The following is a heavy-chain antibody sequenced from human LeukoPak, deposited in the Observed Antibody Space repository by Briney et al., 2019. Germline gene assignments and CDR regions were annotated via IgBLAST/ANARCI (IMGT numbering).Heavy chain of an antibody. V-gene: IGHV1-18*01. CDR2: ISAYNGNT. CDR1: GYTFTSYG. J-gene: IGHJ3*02. CDR3: ARDITRYYYDSSQHTANDAFDI. Sequence: ASVKVSCKASGYTFTSYGISWVRQAPGQGLEWMGWISAYNGNTNYAQKLQGRVTMTTDTSTSTAYMELRSLRSDDTAVYYCARDITRYYYDSSQHTANDAFDIWGQGTMVTVSS. D-gene: IGHD3-22*01.